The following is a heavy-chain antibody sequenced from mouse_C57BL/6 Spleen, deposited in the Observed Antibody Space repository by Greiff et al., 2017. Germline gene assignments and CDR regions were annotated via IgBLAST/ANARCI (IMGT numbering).Heavy chain of an antibody. CDR1: GFTFSDYG. J-gene: IGHJ1*03. CDR2: ISSGSSTI. CDR3: ARAFYWYFDV. V-gene: IGHV5-17*01. Sequence: EVKVVESGGGLVKPGGSLKLSCAASGFTFSDYGMHWVRQAPEKGLEWVAYISSGSSTIYYADTVKGRFTISRDNAKNTLFLQMTSLRSEDTAVYYCARAFYWYFDVWGTGTTVTVSS.